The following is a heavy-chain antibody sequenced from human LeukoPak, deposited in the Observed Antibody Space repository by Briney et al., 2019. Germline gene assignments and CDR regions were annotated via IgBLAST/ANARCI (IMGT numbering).Heavy chain of an antibody. V-gene: IGHV1-2*02. CDR2: INPNSGAT. J-gene: IGHJ4*02. D-gene: IGHD3-22*01. CDR1: GGTFSNYA. Sequence: ASVKVSCKASGGTFSNYAITWVRQAPGQGLEWMGWINPNSGATNYAQKFQDRVTLTRDTSISTAYMELSRLRSDDTAVYYCARDQNYCARDQNYYDTSTYYGIDYWGQGTLVTVSS. CDR3: ARDQNYCARDQNYYDTSTYYGIDY.